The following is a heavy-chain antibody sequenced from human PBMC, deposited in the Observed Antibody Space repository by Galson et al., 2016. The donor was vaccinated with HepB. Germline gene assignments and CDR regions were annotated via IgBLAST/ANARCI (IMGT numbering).Heavy chain of an antibody. J-gene: IGHJ4*02. V-gene: IGHV3-30*12. D-gene: IGHD1-26*01. CDR1: GFSFHNYG. CDR3: ARGPPTVGAISALLDY. CDR2: TSFDGRNK. Sequence: SLRLSCAASGFSFHNYGMHWVRQAPGKGLEWVAATSFDGRNKYYADSVKGRFTLSRDNSKNTLYLQMNSLRAEDTAVYYCARGPPTVGAISALLDYWGQGTLVTVSS.